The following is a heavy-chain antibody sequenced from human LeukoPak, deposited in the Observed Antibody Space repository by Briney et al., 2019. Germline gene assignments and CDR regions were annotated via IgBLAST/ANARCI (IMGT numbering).Heavy chain of an antibody. J-gene: IGHJ4*02. V-gene: IGHV3-9*01. D-gene: IGHD6-19*01. Sequence: GRSLRLSCAASGFTFDDYAMHWVRQAPGKGLEWVSGISWNSGSIGYADSVKGRFTISRDNAKNSLYLQMNSLRAEDTALYYCAKDTTSSGWSDFDYWGQGTLVTVSS. CDR2: ISWNSGSI. CDR1: GFTFDDYA. CDR3: AKDTTSSGWSDFDY.